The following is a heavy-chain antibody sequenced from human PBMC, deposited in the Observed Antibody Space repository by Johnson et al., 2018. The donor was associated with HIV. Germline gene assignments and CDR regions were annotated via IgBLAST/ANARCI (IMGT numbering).Heavy chain of an antibody. CDR3: ASDGWELLGVAAFDV. Sequence: MQLVESGGGLVQPGGSLRLSCAVSGFTVNGNYMSWVRQAPGKGLEWVSVIYSGDTTYYADSVTGRFTISRDTSKNTLYLQMNSLRPEDTAVYYCASDGWELLGVAAFDVWGQGTLVTVSS. D-gene: IGHD1-26*01. V-gene: IGHV3-66*02. J-gene: IGHJ3*01. CDR1: GFTVNGNY. CDR2: IYSGDTT.